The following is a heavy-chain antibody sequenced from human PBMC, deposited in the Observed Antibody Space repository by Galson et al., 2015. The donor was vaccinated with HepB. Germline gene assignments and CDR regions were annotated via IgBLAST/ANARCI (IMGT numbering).Heavy chain of an antibody. Sequence: SCKASGYTFTSYDINWVRQATGQGLEWMGWMNPNSGNTGYAQKFQGRVTMTRNTSISTAYMELSSLRSEDTAVYYCARTRKITIFGVANQGRFDPWGQGTLVTVSS. CDR2: MNPNSGNT. J-gene: IGHJ5*02. CDR3: ARTRKITIFGVANQGRFDP. V-gene: IGHV1-8*01. CDR1: GYTFTSYD. D-gene: IGHD3-3*01.